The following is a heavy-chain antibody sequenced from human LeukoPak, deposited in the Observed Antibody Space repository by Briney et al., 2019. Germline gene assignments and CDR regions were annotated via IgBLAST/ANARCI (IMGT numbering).Heavy chain of an antibody. J-gene: IGHJ6*02. Sequence: GGSLRLSCAASGFTFNNYWMSWVRQTPGKGLEWVANIRQDGSAKYYVDSVKGRFAISRDNAENSLYLQMNSLRAEDTGVYYCARDGYCSGGNCFYGMDVCGQGTTVTVSS. CDR3: ARDGYCSGGNCFYGMDV. V-gene: IGHV3-7*03. CDR1: GFTFNNYW. CDR2: IRQDGSAK. D-gene: IGHD2-15*01.